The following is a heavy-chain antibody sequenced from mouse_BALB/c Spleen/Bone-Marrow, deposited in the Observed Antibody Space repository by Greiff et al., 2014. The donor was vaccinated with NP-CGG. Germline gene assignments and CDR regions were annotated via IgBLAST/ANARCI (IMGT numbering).Heavy chain of an antibody. CDR3: ARLFGTRDFDY. V-gene: IGHV14-1*02. CDR1: GFNIKDYF. CDR2: IDPEIGNT. D-gene: IGHD4-1*01. J-gene: IGHJ2*01. Sequence: EVKVEESGAELVRPGALVKLSCKASGFNIKDYFMHWVKQRPEQGLEWIGWIDPEIGNTLYDPKFQGKASITADTSSNTAYLQLSSLTSEDTAVYYCARLFGTRDFDYWGQGTTLTVSS.